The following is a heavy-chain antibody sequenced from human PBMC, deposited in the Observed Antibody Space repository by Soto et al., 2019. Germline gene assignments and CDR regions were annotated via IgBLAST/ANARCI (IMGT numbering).Heavy chain of an antibody. Sequence: PGGSVRLSCAASGFTFSSYALTWVRQAPGKGLEWVSGISDGGDSTHYADSVKGRFTVSRDNSKNTLYLQINSLRAEDTAVYYCAKHSTTYDSWSGDVKGDFDVWGQGTMVTVSS. D-gene: IGHD3-3*01. CDR2: ISDGGDST. V-gene: IGHV3-23*01. CDR3: AKHSTTYDSWSGDVKGDFDV. J-gene: IGHJ3*01. CDR1: GFTFSSYA.